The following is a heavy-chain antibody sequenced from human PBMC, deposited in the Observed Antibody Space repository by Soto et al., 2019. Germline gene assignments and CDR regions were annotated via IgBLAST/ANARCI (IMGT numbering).Heavy chain of an antibody. CDR3: ARDRGWAWFDP. Sequence: QVQLQESGPGLVKPSETLSLTCTVSGGSISSYYWSWIRQPQGKGLEWIGYIYYSGSTNYNPSLKSRVTISVDTSKNQFSLKLSSVTAADTAVYYCARDRGWAWFDPWGQGTLVTVSS. J-gene: IGHJ5*02. D-gene: IGHD3-10*01. CDR1: GGSISSYY. V-gene: IGHV4-59*01. CDR2: IYYSGST.